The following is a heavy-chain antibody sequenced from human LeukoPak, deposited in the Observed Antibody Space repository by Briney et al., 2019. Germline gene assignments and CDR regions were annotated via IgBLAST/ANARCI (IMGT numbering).Heavy chain of an antibody. CDR3: ARDRALWGAFDI. D-gene: IGHD2/OR15-2a*01. J-gene: IGHJ3*02. Sequence: GGSLRLSCAASGFTVSSNYMSWVRQAPGKGLEWVSVIYSGGSTYYADSVKGRFTTSRHNSKNTLYLQMNSLRAEDTAVYYCARDRALWGAFDIWGQGTMVTVSS. CDR1: GFTVSSNY. CDR2: IYSGGST. V-gene: IGHV3-53*04.